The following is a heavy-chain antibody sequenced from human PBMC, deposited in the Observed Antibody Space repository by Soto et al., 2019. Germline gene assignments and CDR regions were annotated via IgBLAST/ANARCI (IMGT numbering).Heavy chain of an antibody. D-gene: IGHD2-2*01. CDR2: ISGSGGST. CDR1: GFTFSSYA. J-gene: IGHJ5*02. CDR3: AKDSRVPAAIEGEVDWFEP. V-gene: IGHV3-23*01. Sequence: EVQLLESGGGLVQPGGSLRLSCAASGFTFSSYAMSWVRQAPGTGLEWVSAISGSGGSTYYADSVKGRFTISRDNSKNTLYLQMNSLRAADTAVYYCAKDSRVPAAIEGEVDWFEPWGQVNLVTVAS.